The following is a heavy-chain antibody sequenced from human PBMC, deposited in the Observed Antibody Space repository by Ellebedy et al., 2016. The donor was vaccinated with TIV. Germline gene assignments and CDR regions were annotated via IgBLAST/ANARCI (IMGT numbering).Heavy chain of an antibody. J-gene: IGHJ5*02. V-gene: IGHV3-7*01. CDR3: AREDSSGWYKFSS. D-gene: IGHD6-19*01. CDR1: GFTFSNYW. Sequence: GGSLRLSCATSGFTFSNYWMSWVRQAPGKGLEWVATIKQDGSEKYYVDSVKGRFTISRDNAKNSLYLQMNSLRAEDTAVYYCAREDSSGWYKFSSWGQGTLVTVSS. CDR2: IKQDGSEK.